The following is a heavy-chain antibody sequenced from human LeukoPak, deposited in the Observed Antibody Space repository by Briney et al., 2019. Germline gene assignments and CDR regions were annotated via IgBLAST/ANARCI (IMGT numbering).Heavy chain of an antibody. Sequence: SETLSLTCAVYSGSFSGYYWSWIRQPPGKGLEWIGEINHSGSTNYNPSLKSRVTISVDTSKNQFSLKLSSVTAADTAVYYCARDSSGSYQNYYYYYMDVWGKGTTVTVSS. J-gene: IGHJ6*03. CDR2: INHSGST. CDR3: ARDSSGSYQNYYYYYMDV. D-gene: IGHD1-26*01. CDR1: SGSFSGYY. V-gene: IGHV4-34*01.